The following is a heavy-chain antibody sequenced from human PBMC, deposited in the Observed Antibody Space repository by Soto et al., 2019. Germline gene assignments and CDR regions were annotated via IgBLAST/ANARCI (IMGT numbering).Heavy chain of an antibody. CDR3: TKAGGTWPWWFDA. J-gene: IGHJ5*02. V-gene: IGHV3-23*01. CDR1: GFSFSGYG. CDR2: ISGGGGAT. Sequence: GGSLRVSCAASGFSFSGYGLSWVRQAPGKGLDWVSGISGGGGATYYADSVKGRFTISRDNSKNTLYLQMNSLRAEDTALYYCTKAGGTWPWWFDAWGQGSLVTVS.